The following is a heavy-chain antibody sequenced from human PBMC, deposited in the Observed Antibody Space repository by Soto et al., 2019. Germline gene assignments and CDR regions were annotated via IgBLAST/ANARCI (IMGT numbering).Heavy chain of an antibody. CDR1: GGSLSSYY. J-gene: IGHJ4*02. CDR2: ISNSGDT. D-gene: IGHD5-12*01. CDR3: ARGVAVAFDY. Sequence: PSETLSLTCTVSGGSLSSYYWNWIRQPPGKGLEWIGFISNSGDTNYNPSLKSRITLSIDTSKNQFSLNLRSVTAADTAVYYCARGVAVAFDYWGQGNLVTVPQ. V-gene: IGHV4-59*01.